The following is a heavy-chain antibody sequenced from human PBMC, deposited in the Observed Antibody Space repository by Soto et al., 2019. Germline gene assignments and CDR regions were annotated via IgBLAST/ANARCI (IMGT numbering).Heavy chain of an antibody. CDR2: IYYSGST. J-gene: IGHJ4*02. CDR1: GGSISSGDYY. D-gene: IGHD5-18*01. Sequence: SETLSLTCTVSGGSISSGDYYWSWIRQPPGKGLEWIGYIYYSGSTYYNPSPKSRVTISVDTSKNQFSLKLSSVTAADTAVYYCASNSYGYIFYDHWGQGTLVTVSS. CDR3: ASNSYGYIFYDH. V-gene: IGHV4-30-4*01.